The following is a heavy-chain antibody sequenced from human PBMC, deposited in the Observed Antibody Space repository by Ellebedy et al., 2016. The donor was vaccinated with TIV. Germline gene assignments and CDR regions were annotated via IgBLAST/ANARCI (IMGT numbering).Heavy chain of an antibody. V-gene: IGHV1-24*01. Sequence: ASVKVSCKVSGYTLTELSMHWVRQAPGKGLEWMGGFDPEDGETIYAQKFQGRVTMTEDTSTDTAYMELSSLRSEDTAVYYCATYIVVVPAARYFDYWGQGTLVTVSS. CDR3: ATYIVVVPAARYFDY. J-gene: IGHJ4*02. CDR2: FDPEDGET. D-gene: IGHD2-2*01. CDR1: GYTLTELS.